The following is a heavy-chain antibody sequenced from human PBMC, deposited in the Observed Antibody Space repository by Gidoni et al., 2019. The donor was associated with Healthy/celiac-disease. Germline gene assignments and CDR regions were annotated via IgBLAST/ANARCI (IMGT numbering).Heavy chain of an antibody. V-gene: IGHV3-48*04. J-gene: IGHJ4*02. CDR1: GFTFSSYS. Sequence: EVQLVESGGGLVQPGGSLSLSCAASGFTFSSYSMNWVRQAPGKGLEWFSDISSSSSTIYYADSVKGRYTISRDNAKNSLYLQINSLRAEDTAVYYCARDPNSGYDLDYWGQGTLVTVSS. CDR3: ARDPNSGYDLDY. CDR2: ISSSSSTI. D-gene: IGHD5-12*01.